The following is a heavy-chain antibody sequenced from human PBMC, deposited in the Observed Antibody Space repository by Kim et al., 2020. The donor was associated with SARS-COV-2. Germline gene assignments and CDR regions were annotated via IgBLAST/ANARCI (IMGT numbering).Heavy chain of an antibody. Sequence: SETLSLTCTVSGGSISSGGYYWSWIRQHPGKGLEWIGYIYYSGSTYYNPSLKSRVTISVDTSKNQFSLKLSSVTAADTAVYYCARSPLIAAPIDYFDYWGQGTLVTVSS. J-gene: IGHJ4*02. CDR3: ARSPLIAAPIDYFDY. V-gene: IGHV4-31*03. CDR2: IYYSGST. CDR1: GGSISSGGYY. D-gene: IGHD6-6*01.